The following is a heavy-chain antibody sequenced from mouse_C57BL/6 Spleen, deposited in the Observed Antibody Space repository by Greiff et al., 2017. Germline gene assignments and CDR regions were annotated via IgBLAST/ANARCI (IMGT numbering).Heavy chain of an antibody. Sequence: QVQLQQSGAELVKPGASVKISCKASGYAFSSYWMNWVKQRPGKGLEWIGQIYPGDGDTNYNGKFKGKATLTADKSSSTAYMQLSSLTSEDSAVYCCARGRDEYDVHVGGWGQGTTLTVSS. J-gene: IGHJ2*01. CDR1: GYAFSSYW. CDR2: IYPGDGDT. D-gene: IGHD2-4*01. CDR3: ARGRDEYDVHVGG. V-gene: IGHV1-80*01.